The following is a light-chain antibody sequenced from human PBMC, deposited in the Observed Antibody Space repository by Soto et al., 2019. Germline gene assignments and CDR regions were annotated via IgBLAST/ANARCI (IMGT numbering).Light chain of an antibody. Sequence: DIVMTQSPDSLTVSLGERATINCMSSQTILYSSNNKNYLAWYQQKPGQPHKLLIHWASTREAGVPDRFSGSGSGTDFTLTISSLQAEDVAVYYCQQYYASPFTFGPGTKVDIK. CDR1: QTILYSSNNKNY. J-gene: IGKJ3*01. CDR2: WAS. V-gene: IGKV4-1*01. CDR3: QQYYASPFT.